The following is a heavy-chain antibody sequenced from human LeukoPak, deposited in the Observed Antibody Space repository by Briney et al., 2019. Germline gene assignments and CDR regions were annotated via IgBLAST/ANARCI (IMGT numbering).Heavy chain of an antibody. CDR3: ARVYCSSTSCYSDPAFDI. Sequence: GGSLRLSCAASGFTFSSHSMNWVRQAPGKGLEWVSSISSSSSYIYYADSVKGRFTISRDNAKNSLYLQMNSLRAEDTAVYYCARVYCSSTSCYSDPAFDIWGQGTMVTVSS. D-gene: IGHD2-2*01. CDR1: GFTFSSHS. V-gene: IGHV3-21*01. J-gene: IGHJ3*02. CDR2: ISSSSSYI.